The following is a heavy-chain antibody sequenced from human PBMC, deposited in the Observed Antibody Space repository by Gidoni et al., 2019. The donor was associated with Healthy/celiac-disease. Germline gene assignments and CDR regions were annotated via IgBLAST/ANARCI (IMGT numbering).Heavy chain of an antibody. J-gene: IGHJ6*02. D-gene: IGHD6-13*01. V-gene: IGHV4-31*03. CDR2: IYYSGST. CDR1: GGSISSGGYY. CDR3: ARDKGSNSYYYYYGMDV. Sequence: QVQLQESGPGLVKPSQTLSLPCTVSGGSISSGGYYWSWIRQHPGKGLEWIGYIYYSGSTYYNPSLKSRVTISVDTSKNQFSLKLSSVTAADTAVYYCARDKGSNSYYYYYGMDVWGQGTTVTVSS.